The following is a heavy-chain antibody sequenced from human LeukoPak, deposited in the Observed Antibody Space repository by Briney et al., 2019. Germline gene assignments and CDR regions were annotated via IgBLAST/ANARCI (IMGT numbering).Heavy chain of an antibody. J-gene: IGHJ3*02. CDR3: ARGPGGYCSGGSCYGNAFDI. V-gene: IGHV4-34*01. CDR1: GGSFSGYY. CDR2: INHSGST. D-gene: IGHD2-15*01. Sequence: SETLSLTCAVYGGSFSGYYWSWIRQPPGKGLEWIGEINHSGSTNYNPSLKSRGTISVDTSKNQFSLKLSSVTAADTAVYYCARGPGGYCSGGSCYGNAFDIWGQGTMVTVSS.